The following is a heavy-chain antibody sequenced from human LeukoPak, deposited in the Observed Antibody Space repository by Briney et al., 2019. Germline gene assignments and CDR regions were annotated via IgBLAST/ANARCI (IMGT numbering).Heavy chain of an antibody. J-gene: IGHJ4*02. V-gene: IGHV4-59*01. CDR3: ARDGYSYGY. D-gene: IGHD5-18*01. CDR2: IYYSGSP. CDR1: VASISNYY. Sequence: SETLSLTRSVSVASISNYYWSWIRQPPGRGLEWVAYIYYSGSPNYNPSRKSRVTISVDTSKNQFSLKMSSVTAADTAMYYCARDGYSYGYWGQGTLVTVSS.